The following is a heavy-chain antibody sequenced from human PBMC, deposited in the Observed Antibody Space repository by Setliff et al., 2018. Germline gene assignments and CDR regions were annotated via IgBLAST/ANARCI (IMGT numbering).Heavy chain of an antibody. V-gene: IGHV1-69*10. J-gene: IGHJ6*03. D-gene: IGHD1-20*01. Sequence: ASVKVSCKSSGGTFVNYAFSWVRQAPGQGLEWMGGIIPVLGKRNYAQRVQGRVTIAADKYTNTVYMELKTLTSEDTAMYFCARSDPHITMSGDYYYYMDVWGTGTTVTSP. CDR2: IIPVLGKR. CDR1: GGTFVNYA. CDR3: ARSDPHITMSGDYYYYMDV.